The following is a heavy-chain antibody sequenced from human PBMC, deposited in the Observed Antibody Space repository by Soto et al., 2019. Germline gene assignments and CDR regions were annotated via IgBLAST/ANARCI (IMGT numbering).Heavy chain of an antibody. CDR1: GGSVSSGSYY. J-gene: IGHJ4*02. D-gene: IGHD3-10*01. CDR3: AREGIRFGLFDY. Sequence: PSETLSLTCTVSGGSVSSGSYYWSWIRQPPGKGLEWIGYIYYSGSTNYNPSLKSRVTISVDTSKNQFSLKLSSVTAADTAVYYGAREGIRFGLFDYWGQGTLVTVSS. CDR2: IYYSGST. V-gene: IGHV4-61*01.